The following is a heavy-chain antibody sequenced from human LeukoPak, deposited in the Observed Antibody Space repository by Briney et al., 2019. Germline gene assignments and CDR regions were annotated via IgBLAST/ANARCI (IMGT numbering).Heavy chain of an antibody. CDR1: GFTFSSYA. CDR2: ISGSGGST. V-gene: IGHV3-23*01. D-gene: IGHD3-3*01. Sequence: GGSLRLSCAASGFTFSSYAMSWVRQAPGKGLEWVSAISGSGGSTYYADSVKGRFTISRDNSKNTLYLQMNSLRAEDTAVYYCAKEDYDFWSGYPLPGHYGMDVWGQGTTVTVSS. J-gene: IGHJ6*02. CDR3: AKEDYDFWSGYPLPGHYGMDV.